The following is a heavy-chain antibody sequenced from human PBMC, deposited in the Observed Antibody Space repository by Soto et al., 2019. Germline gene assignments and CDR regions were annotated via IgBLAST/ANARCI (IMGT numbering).Heavy chain of an antibody. CDR3: SRAPPYYGDYSSDGMDV. D-gene: IGHD4-17*01. CDR2: IYSGGST. Sequence: EVQLVESGGGLVQPGGSLRLSCAASGFTVSSYYMSWVRQAPGKGLEWVSVIYSGGSTYYADSVKGRFTISRDNSKNTLYRQMNSRRAEDTAVNYCSRAPPYYGDYSSDGMDVWGQGTTVTVSS. J-gene: IGHJ6*02. V-gene: IGHV3-66*01. CDR1: GFTVSSYY.